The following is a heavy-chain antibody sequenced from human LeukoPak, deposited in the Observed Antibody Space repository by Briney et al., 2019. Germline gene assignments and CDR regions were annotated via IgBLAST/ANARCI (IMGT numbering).Heavy chain of an antibody. Sequence: GGSLRLSCTASGFTLGSYWVSWVRQTPAKGLEWMANIRQDGSEKYYVDSVKGRFTISRDNAKNSLYLQMNSLRAEDTAVYYCARDYSPGGYWGQGTLVTVSS. J-gene: IGHJ4*02. D-gene: IGHD2-21*01. CDR3: ARDYSPGGY. V-gene: IGHV3-7*01. CDR2: IRQDGSEK. CDR1: GFTLGSYW.